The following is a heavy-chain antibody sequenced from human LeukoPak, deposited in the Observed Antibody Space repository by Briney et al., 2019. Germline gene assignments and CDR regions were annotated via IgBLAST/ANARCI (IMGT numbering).Heavy chain of an antibody. CDR1: GFTFGSYA. J-gene: IGHJ6*02. CDR2: IFGSGGSP. D-gene: IGHD2/OR15-2a*01. CDR3: ARIVLTPPYGMDV. V-gene: IGHV3-23*01. Sequence: GGSLRLSCEASGFTFGSYAMYWVRQAPGKGLEWVAGIFGSGGSPHYADSVKGRFTISRDNSKNTVYLQINSLRAEDTAVYFCARIVLTPPYGMDVWGQGTTVTVSS.